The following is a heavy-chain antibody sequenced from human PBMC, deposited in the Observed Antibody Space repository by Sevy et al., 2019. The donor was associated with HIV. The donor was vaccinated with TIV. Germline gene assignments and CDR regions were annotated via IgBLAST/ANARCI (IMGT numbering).Heavy chain of an antibody. CDR3: ARSRGVVRAHFDY. D-gene: IGHD2-15*01. Sequence: GGSLRLSCAASGLTFSSYAMHWVRQAPGKGLEWVAVISYDGSNKYYADSVKGRFTISRDNSKNTLYLQMNSLRAEDTAVYYSARSRGVVRAHFDYWGQGTLVTVSS. J-gene: IGHJ4*02. CDR1: GLTFSSYA. CDR2: ISYDGSNK. V-gene: IGHV3-30-3*01.